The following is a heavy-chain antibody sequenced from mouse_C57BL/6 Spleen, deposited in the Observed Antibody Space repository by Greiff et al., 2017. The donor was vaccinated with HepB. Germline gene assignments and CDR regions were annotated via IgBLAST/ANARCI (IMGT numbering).Heavy chain of an antibody. J-gene: IGHJ1*03. CDR1: GFTFSSYA. D-gene: IGHD2-5*01. CDR2: ISDGGSYT. CDR3: AREWDSNYGYFDV. Sequence: EVKLVESGGGLVKPGGSLKLSCAASGFTFSSYAMSWVRQTPEKRLEWVATISDGGSYTYYPDNVKGRFTISRDNAKNNLYLQMSHLKSEDTAMYYCAREWDSNYGYFDVWGTGTTVTVSS. V-gene: IGHV5-4*01.